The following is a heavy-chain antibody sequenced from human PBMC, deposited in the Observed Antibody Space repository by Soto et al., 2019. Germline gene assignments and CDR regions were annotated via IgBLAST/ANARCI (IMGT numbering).Heavy chain of an antibody. CDR1: GFTFSSYS. CDR3: ARDSSSSWHSESLDP. CDR2: ISSSSSTI. J-gene: IGHJ5*02. V-gene: IGHV3-48*02. D-gene: IGHD6-13*01. Sequence: PGGSLRLSCAASGFTFSSYSMNWVRQAPGKGLEWVSYISSSSSTIYYADSVKGRFTISRDNAKNSLYLQMNSLRDEETAVYYCARDSSSSWHSESLDPWGQGTLVTLSS.